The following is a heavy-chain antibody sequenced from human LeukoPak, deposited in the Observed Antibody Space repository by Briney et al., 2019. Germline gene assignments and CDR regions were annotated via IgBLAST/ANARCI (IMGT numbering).Heavy chain of an antibody. CDR1: GYTFTGYY. D-gene: IGHD2-15*01. CDR3: ARDHCSDGSCYDWFDP. CDR2: INPNSGGT. Sequence: ASVKVSCKASGYTFTGYYIHWVRQAPGQGLEWMGWINPNSGGTNYAQKFQGRVTMTRDTSINTAYMELSRLTSDDTAVYYCARDHCSDGSCYDWFDPWGPGTLVTVSS. J-gene: IGHJ5*02. V-gene: IGHV1-2*02.